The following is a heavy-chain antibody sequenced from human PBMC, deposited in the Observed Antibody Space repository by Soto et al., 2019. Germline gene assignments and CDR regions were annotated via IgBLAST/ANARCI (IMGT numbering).Heavy chain of an antibody. Sequence: QVQLVQSGAEVKKPGASVKVSCKASGYTFTSNGISWVRQAPGQGLEWMGWISAYNGKTNYAQKFQGRVTMTTDTSTSTADMELRSLRSDDTAVYYCARHYDRDAFDIWGQGTMVTVSS. D-gene: IGHD3-16*01. J-gene: IGHJ3*02. CDR1: GYTFTSNG. V-gene: IGHV1-18*01. CDR3: ARHYDRDAFDI. CDR2: ISAYNGKT.